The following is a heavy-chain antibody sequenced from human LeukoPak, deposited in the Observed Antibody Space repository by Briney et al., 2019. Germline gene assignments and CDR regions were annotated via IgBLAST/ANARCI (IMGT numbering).Heavy chain of an antibody. CDR3: ARDWDGRSDCFDP. Sequence: ASVKVSCKASGYSFITFGISWVRRAPGHGLEWMGYISGPSDDINYADNFQDRLTMTTDTSTSTAYMELRSLTSDDTAVYYCARDWDGRSDCFDPWGQGTLVIVSS. CDR1: GYSFITFG. J-gene: IGHJ5*02. D-gene: IGHD1-26*01. CDR2: ISGPSDDI. V-gene: IGHV1-18*01.